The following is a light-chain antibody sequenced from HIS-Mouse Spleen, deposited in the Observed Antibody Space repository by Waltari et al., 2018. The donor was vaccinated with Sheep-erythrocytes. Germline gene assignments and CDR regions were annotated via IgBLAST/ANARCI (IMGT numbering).Light chain of an antibody. V-gene: IGLV3-10*01. J-gene: IGLJ2*01. CDR1: ALPKKS. CDR3: YSTDSSGNHRV. CDR2: EDS. Sequence: SYDLTQPPSVPVSPGQTATSPCPGDALPKKSANWFRQRSGQAAVLVIYEDSKRPSGIPERFSGSSSGTMATLTISGAQVEDEADYYCYSTDSSGNHRVFGGGTKLTVL.